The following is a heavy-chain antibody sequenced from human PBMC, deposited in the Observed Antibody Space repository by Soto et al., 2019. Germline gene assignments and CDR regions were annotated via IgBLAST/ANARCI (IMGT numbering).Heavy chain of an antibody. CDR2: IYYSGST. CDR3: ARGYLSSGRGYYYYYYGMDV. D-gene: IGHD3-22*01. CDR1: GVSVSSGSYY. J-gene: IGHJ6*02. V-gene: IGHV4-61*01. Sequence: SETLSLTCTVSGVSVSSGSYYWSWNRQPPGKGLEWIGYIYYSGSTNYNPSLKSRVTISVDTSKNQFSLKLSSVTAADTAVYYCARGYLSSGRGYYYYYYGMDVWGQGTTVTVSS.